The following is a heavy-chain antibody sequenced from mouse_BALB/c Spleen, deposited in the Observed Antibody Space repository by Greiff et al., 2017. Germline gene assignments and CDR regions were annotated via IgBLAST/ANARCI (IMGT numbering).Heavy chain of an antibody. CDR1: GFNIKDTY. J-gene: IGHJ1*01. CDR3: ARTGSYFDV. V-gene: IGHV14-3*02. CDR2: IDPANGNT. Sequence: VQLKESGAELVKPGASVKLSCTASGFNIKDTYMHWVKQRPEQGLEWIGRIDPANGNTKYDPKFQGKATITADTSSNPAYLQLSSLTSEDTAVYYCARTGSYFDVWGAGTTVTVSS.